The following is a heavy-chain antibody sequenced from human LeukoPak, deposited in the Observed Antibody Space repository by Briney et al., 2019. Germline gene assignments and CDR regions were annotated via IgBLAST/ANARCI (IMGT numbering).Heavy chain of an antibody. CDR2: IKPNSGGT. D-gene: IGHD6-13*01. J-gene: IGHJ4*02. Sequence: ASVKVSCKASGYTFTGYYMHWVRQAPGQGLGWMGWIKPNSGGTNYAQKFQGRVTMTRDTSISTAYMELSRLRSDDTAVYYCARDDGYSSSWYDYWGQGTLVTVSS. CDR3: ARDDGYSSSWYDY. CDR1: GYTFTGYY. V-gene: IGHV1-2*02.